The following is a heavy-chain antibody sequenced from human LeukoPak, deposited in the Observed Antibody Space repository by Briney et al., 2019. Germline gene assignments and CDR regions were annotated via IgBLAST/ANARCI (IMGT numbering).Heavy chain of an antibody. CDR1: GGSFSGYY. J-gene: IGHJ4*02. D-gene: IGHD3-16*02. CDR3: ARVYVWGSYRYCDY. V-gene: IGHV4-34*01. Sequence: SETLSLTCAVYGGSFSGYYWSWIRQPPGKGLEWIGEINHSGSTNYNPSLKSRVTISVDTSKNQFPLRLSSVTAADTAVYYCARVYVWGSYRYCDYWGQGTLVTVSS. CDR2: INHSGST.